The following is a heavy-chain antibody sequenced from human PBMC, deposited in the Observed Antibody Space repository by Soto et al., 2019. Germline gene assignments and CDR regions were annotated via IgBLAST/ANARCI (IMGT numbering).Heavy chain of an antibody. CDR3: ARHPGIYDSSGYTLDY. D-gene: IGHD3-22*01. V-gene: IGHV4-39*01. CDR1: GGSISSSGYY. J-gene: IGHJ4*02. Sequence: PSETLSLTCTVSGGSISSSGYYWGWIRQPPGKGLEWIGSIYYSGSTYYNPSLKSRVTISVDTSKNQFSLKLSSVTAADTAVYYCARHPGIYDSSGYTLDYWGQGTLVTVSS. CDR2: IYYSGST.